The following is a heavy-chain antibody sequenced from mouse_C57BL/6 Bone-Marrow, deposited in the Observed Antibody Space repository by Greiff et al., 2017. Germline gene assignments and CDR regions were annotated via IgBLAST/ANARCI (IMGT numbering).Heavy chain of an antibody. D-gene: IGHD2-2*01. V-gene: IGHV6-6*01. CDR1: GFTFSDAW. CDR3: TSPIYYGYDAWFAY. CDR2: IRNKANNHAT. Sequence: DVMLVESGGGLVQPGGSMKLSCAASGFTFSDAWMDWVRQSPEKGLEWVAEIRNKANNHATYYAESVKGRFTISRDDSKSSVYLQMNSLRAEDTGIYYCTSPIYYGYDAWFAYWGQGTLVTVSA. J-gene: IGHJ3*01.